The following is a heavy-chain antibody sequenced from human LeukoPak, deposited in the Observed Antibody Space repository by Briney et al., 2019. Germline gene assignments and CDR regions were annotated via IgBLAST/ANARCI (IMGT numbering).Heavy chain of an antibody. CDR2: ISSSGDIT. D-gene: IGHD3-22*01. CDR1: RFTFSDYY. CDR3: AKVGTYDSSTGYPRLDY. J-gene: IGHJ4*02. V-gene: IGHV3-11*01. Sequence: GGSLRLSCAASRFTFSDYYMSWIRQAPGKGLEWISYISSSGDITYYTDSVKGRFTISRDNARNSLYLQMSSLRAEDTALYYCAKVGTYDSSTGYPRLDYWGQGTLVTVSS.